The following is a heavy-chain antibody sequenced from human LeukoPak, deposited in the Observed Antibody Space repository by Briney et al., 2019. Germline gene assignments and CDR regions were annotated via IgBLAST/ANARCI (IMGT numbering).Heavy chain of an antibody. J-gene: IGHJ3*02. CDR1: GDSISNSNW. CDR3: ARAAQRITIHPNAFDI. CDR2: VYPSGST. D-gene: IGHD3-3*01. Sequence: SETLSLTCAVSGDSISNSNWWTWIRQPPGKGLEWIGEVYPSGSTNYNPSLKSRVTISVDTSKNQFSLKLSSVTAADTAVYYCARAAQRITIHPNAFDIWGQGTMVTVSS. V-gene: IGHV4-4*02.